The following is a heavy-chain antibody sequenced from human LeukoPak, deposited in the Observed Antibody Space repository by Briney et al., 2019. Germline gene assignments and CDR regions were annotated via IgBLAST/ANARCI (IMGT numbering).Heavy chain of an antibody. V-gene: IGHV1-2*02. Sequence: ASVKVSCKASGYTFTGYYMHWVRQAPGQGLEWMGWINPNSGGTNYAQKFQGRVTMTRDTSISTAYMELSRLRSDDTAVYYCASDAHYMTLLYYFYAWVQGPLFTVSS. J-gene: IGHJ4*02. CDR3: ASDAHYMTLLYYFYA. D-gene: IGHD4/OR15-4a*01. CDR2: INPNSGGT. CDR1: GYTFTGYY.